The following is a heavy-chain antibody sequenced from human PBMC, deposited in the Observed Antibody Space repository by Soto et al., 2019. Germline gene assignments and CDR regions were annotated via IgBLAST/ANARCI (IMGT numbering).Heavy chain of an antibody. CDR1: GYTFTSYY. CDR2: INPNSGGT. Sequence: ASVKVSCKASGYTFTSYYMHWVRQAPGQGLEWMGWINPNSGGTNYAQKFQGRVTMTRDTSISTAYMELSRLRSDDTAVYYCARHAVTTREYYYYYGMDVWGQGATVTVSS. V-gene: IGHV1-2*02. CDR3: ARHAVTTREYYYYYGMDV. J-gene: IGHJ6*02. D-gene: IGHD4-17*01.